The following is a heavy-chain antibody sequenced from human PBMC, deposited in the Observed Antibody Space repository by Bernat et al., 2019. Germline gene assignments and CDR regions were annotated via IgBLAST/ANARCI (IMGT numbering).Heavy chain of an antibody. V-gene: IGHV3-30*03. D-gene: IGHD2-2*03. CDR3: ARDGYCSSTSCYIYYYGMDV. J-gene: IGHJ6*02. Sequence: QVQLVESGGGVVQPGRSLRLSCAASGFTFSSYGMHWVRQAPGKGLEWVAVISYDGSNKYYADSVKGRFTISRDNSKNTLYLQMNSLRAEDTAVYYCARDGYCSSTSCYIYYYGMDVWGQGTTVTVSS. CDR2: ISYDGSNK. CDR1: GFTFSSYG.